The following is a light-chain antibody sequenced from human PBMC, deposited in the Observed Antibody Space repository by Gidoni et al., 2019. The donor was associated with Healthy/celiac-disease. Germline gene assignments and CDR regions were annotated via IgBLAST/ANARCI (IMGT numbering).Light chain of an antibody. CDR3: QQSYSTPPFT. J-gene: IGKJ4*01. V-gene: IGKV1-39*01. CDR1: QSISSY. CDR2: AAS. Sequence: DIQMTQSPSSLSASVGDRVTITCRASQSISSYLNWYQQKPGKAPKLLIYAASSLQSGVPSRFSGSGSGTDFTLTISSLQPEDFATYYCQQSYSTPPFTFGVGTKVDIK.